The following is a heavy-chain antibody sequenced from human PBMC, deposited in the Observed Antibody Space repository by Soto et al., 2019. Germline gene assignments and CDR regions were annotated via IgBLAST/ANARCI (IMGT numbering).Heavy chain of an antibody. CDR1: GFTFYKYG. J-gene: IGHJ6*01. V-gene: IGHV3-30*18. D-gene: IGHD3-22*01. CDR2: ISHDGSNK. CDR3: AKDDSNRWYNYYAIDV. Sequence: QVQLVESGGGVVQPGRSLRLSCAASGFTFYKYGMHWVRQAPGKGLEWVALISHDGSNKYYVDSVKGRFTIARDNSKNTVLQQMNSLRPEDTALYFCAKDDSNRWYNYYAIDVGGQGTTVTVSS.